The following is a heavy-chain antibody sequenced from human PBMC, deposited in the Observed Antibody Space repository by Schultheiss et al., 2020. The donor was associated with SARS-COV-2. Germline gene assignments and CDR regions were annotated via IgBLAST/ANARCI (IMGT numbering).Heavy chain of an antibody. CDR3: ARDSLSITMVRVYGMDV. CDR2: ISGSGGST. D-gene: IGHD3-10*01. V-gene: IGHV3-23*01. J-gene: IGHJ6*02. Sequence: GGSLRLSCAASGFTFSSYAMSWVRQAPGKGLEWVSAISGSGGSTYYADSVKGRFTISRDNSKNTLYLQMNSLRAEDTAVYYCARDSLSITMVRVYGMDVWGQGTTVTVSS. CDR1: GFTFSSYA.